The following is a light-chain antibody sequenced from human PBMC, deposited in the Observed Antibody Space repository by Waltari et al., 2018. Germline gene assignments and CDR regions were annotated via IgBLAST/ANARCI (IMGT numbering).Light chain of an antibody. Sequence: DIQMTQFPSSLSASVGDRVTITCRASYALAWYQQKPGRAPKLLLFAASRLASGVPSRFSGSGSGTDYTLTISSLQPEDFATYYCQHYGSIPWTFGQGTKVEIK. CDR3: QHYGSIPWT. V-gene: IGKV1-NL1*01. CDR1: YA. J-gene: IGKJ1*01. CDR2: AAS.